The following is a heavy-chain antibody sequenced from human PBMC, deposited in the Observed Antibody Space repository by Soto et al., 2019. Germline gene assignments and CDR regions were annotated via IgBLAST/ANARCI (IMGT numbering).Heavy chain of an antibody. J-gene: IGHJ6*01. V-gene: IGHV1-18*01. CDR2: ISAYIGTT. CDR1: GYTLTSYG. D-gene: IGHD5-12*01. Sequence: ASVKVSCKAFGYTLTSYGICCLRQPPGQGLAWMGWISAYIGTTNYAQKLQGRVTMTADASTSTAYLELSSLRAEDTAVYYCARGIVSGYNFEGYCIYGMDGWGEGTTVTVSS. CDR3: ARGIVSGYNFEGYCIYGMDG.